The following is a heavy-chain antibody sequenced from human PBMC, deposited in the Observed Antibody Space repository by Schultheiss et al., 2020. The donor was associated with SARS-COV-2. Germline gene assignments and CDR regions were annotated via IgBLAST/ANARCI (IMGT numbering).Heavy chain of an antibody. CDR1: GFTFSSYG. CDR3: AKDGYNDFWSGLENWFDP. D-gene: IGHD3-3*01. J-gene: IGHJ5*02. Sequence: GGSLRLSCAASGFTFSSYGMHWVRQAPGKGLEWVAVIWYDGSNKYYADSVKGRFTISRDNSKNTLYLQMNSLRAEDTAVYYCAKDGYNDFWSGLENWFDPWGQGTLVTVSS. CDR2: IWYDGSNK. V-gene: IGHV3-33*06.